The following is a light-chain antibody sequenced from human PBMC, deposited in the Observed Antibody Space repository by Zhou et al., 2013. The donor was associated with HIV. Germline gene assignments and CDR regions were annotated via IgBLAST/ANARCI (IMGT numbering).Light chain of an antibody. CDR1: QGLSSY. CDR3: QQSFNIPYT. CDR2: GAS. V-gene: IGKV1-9*01. J-gene: IGKJ4*01. Sequence: DIQLTQSPSFLSASVGDRVTITCRASQGLSSYIAWYQQKPGKAPTLLIYGASTLQSGVPSRFSGRGSGKDFALTISNLQPEDLASYYCQQSFNIPYTFGGGTKVEIK.